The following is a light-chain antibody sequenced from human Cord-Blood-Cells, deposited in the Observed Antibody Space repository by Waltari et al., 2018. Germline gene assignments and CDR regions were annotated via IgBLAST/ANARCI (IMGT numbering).Light chain of an antibody. V-gene: IGKV3-11*01. Sequence: EIVLTQSPATLSLSPGDRATLSCRASQSVSSYLAWSQQKPGQAPRLLIYDASNRATGIPARFSCSGSGTDFTLTISSLEPEDFAVYYCQQRSNWPRTFGQGTKVEIK. CDR1: QSVSSY. CDR2: DAS. CDR3: QQRSNWPRT. J-gene: IGKJ1*01.